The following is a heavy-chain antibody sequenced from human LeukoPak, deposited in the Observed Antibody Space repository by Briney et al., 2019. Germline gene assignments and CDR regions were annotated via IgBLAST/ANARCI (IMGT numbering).Heavy chain of an antibody. CDR3: ARGQGGRYYYGSGMRYYMDV. CDR1: GGSISSYY. Sequence: SETLSLTCTVSGGSISSYYWSWIRQPAGKGLEWIGRIYTSGSTNYNPSLKSRVTMSVDTSKNQFSLKLSSVTAADTAVYYCARGQGGRYYYGSGMRYYMDVWGKGTTVTVSS. D-gene: IGHD3-10*01. CDR2: IYTSGST. J-gene: IGHJ6*03. V-gene: IGHV4-4*07.